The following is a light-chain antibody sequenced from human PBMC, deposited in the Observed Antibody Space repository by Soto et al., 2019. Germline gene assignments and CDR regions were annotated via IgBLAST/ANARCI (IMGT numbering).Light chain of an antibody. V-gene: IGKV3-11*01. Sequence: EIVMTQSPATLSLSPGERATLSCRASQSVGKYLVWYQQKPGQAPRLLIYDASNRATGIPARLSGSGSGTDFTLTISSLEHEDVAVYYCQQRGNRPPWTFGQGTKVDIK. CDR2: DAS. CDR1: QSVGKY. CDR3: QQRGNRPPWT. J-gene: IGKJ1*01.